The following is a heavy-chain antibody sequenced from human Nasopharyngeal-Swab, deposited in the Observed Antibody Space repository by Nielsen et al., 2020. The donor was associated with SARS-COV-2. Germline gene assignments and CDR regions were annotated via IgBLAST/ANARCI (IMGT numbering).Heavy chain of an antibody. CDR1: GGTFSSYA. CDR2: IIPIFGTA. Sequence: SVKVSCKASGGTFSSYAISWVRQAPEQGLEWMGGIIPIFGTANYAQKFQGRVTITADKSTSTAYMELSSLRSEDTAVYYCARLDGYNYCFDYWGQGTLVTVSS. J-gene: IGHJ4*02. CDR3: ARLDGYNYCFDY. D-gene: IGHD5-24*01. V-gene: IGHV1-69*06.